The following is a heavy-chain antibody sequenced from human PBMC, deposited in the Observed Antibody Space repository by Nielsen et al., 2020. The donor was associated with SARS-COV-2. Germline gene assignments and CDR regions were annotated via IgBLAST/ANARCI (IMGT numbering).Heavy chain of an antibody. D-gene: IGHD3-22*01. CDR1: GFTFSDYY. Sequence: GESLKISCAASGFTFSDYYMSWIRQAPGKGLEWVSYISSSGSTIYYADSVKGRFTISRDNAKNSLYLQMNSLRAEDTAVYYCARDLESYYYDSSGWRTFDYWGQGTLVTVSS. J-gene: IGHJ4*02. V-gene: IGHV3-11*01. CDR2: ISSSGSTI. CDR3: ARDLESYYYDSSGWRTFDY.